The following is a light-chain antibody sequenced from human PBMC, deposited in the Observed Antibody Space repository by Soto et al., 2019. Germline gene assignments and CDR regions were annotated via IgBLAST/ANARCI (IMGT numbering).Light chain of an antibody. CDR3: QQSDSAPQFT. CDR1: ENIGSH. Sequence: DIQMTQSPSSLSASVGARVTITCRARENIGSHLNWYQQKPGQAPKALIYAVSSLQSGVPSRFSGSGSGTDFTLTISSLQPEDIATYYCQQSDSAPQFTFGPGTKVDIK. V-gene: IGKV1-39*01. J-gene: IGKJ3*01. CDR2: AVS.